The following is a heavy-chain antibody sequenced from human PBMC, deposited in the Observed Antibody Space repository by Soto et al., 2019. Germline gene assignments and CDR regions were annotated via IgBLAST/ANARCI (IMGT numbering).Heavy chain of an antibody. CDR3: AREGWLQPVDS. D-gene: IGHD5-12*01. Sequence: QVQLQESGPGLVKPSQTLSLTCTVSGGSFSSGGYYWSWIRQHPGKGLEWIGYIYYSGSTYYNPSRKSRVTISVDTSENQVSLKLSSVTAADTAVYYCAREGWLQPVDSWGQGTLVTVSS. CDR2: IYYSGST. CDR1: GGSFSSGGYY. J-gene: IGHJ4*02. V-gene: IGHV4-31*03.